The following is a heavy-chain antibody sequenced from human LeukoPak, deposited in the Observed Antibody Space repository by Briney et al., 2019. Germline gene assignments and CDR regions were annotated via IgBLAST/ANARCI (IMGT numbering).Heavy chain of an antibody. J-gene: IGHJ4*02. CDR3: ATGSYYALTEY. D-gene: IGHD3-10*01. CDR1: GFPLSTSGVG. V-gene: IGHV2-5*02. CDR2: IYWDDDK. Sequence: SGPTLVKPTQTLTLTCTFSGFPLSTSGVGVGWIRQPPGKALEWLALIYWDDDKRYSPSLKSRLTITKDTSKNQVVLTMTNMDPVDTATYYCATGSYYALTEYWGQGTLVTVSS.